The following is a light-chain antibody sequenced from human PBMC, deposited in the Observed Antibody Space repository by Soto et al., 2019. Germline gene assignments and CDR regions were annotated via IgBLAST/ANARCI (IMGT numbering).Light chain of an antibody. CDR2: EVS. CDR1: SSDVGAYDY. J-gene: IGLJ1*01. V-gene: IGLV2-14*03. Sequence: QSVLTQPASVSGSPGQSITISCTGTSSDVGAYDYVSWYQQHPDKAPKLMIYEVSNRPSGVSNRFSGSKSVNTATLTISGLQADYEADYYCRSYTSSSTRVFGPGTMVTVL. CDR3: RSYTSSSTRV.